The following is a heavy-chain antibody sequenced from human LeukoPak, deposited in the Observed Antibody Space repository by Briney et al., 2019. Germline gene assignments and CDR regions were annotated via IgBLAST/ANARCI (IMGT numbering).Heavy chain of an antibody. V-gene: IGHV1-46*01. Sequence: GASVKVSCKASENTFSNYFIHWVRQAPGQGLEWLGMINPIGDRAAYAQNVQGRVTMTRDTSTTTLYLELRSLRSADTAVYYCARDMNAIVTALSYAFDGWGQGTMITVSS. D-gene: IGHD2-15*01. J-gene: IGHJ3*01. CDR1: ENTFSNYF. CDR2: INPIGDRA. CDR3: ARDMNAIVTALSYAFDG.